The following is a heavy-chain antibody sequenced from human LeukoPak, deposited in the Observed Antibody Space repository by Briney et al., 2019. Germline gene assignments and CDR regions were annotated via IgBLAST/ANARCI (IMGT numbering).Heavy chain of an antibody. Sequence: PGGSLRLSCAASGFNFDTHAMNWVRQAPGKGLEWVSIIAGGGGSTYYADSVKGRFTVSRDNSKDMLFLQMNSLRDEDTAVYYCARSIPYGTTWYGRSDYWGQGTLVTVSS. D-gene: IGHD6-13*01. CDR2: IAGGGGST. CDR3: ARSIPYGTTWYGRSDY. CDR1: GFNFDTHA. J-gene: IGHJ4*02. V-gene: IGHV3-23*01.